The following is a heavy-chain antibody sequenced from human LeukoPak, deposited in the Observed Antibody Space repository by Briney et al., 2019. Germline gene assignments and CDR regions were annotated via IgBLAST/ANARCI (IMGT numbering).Heavy chain of an antibody. CDR1: GGSFSGYY. CDR2: INHSGST. J-gene: IGHJ5*02. D-gene: IGHD2-2*01. V-gene: IGHV4-34*01. Sequence: SETLSLTCAVYGGSFSGYYWSWIRQPPGKGLEWIGEINHSGSTNYNPSLKSRVTISVDTSKNQFSLKLSSVTAADTAVYYCARGLVPAALNWFDPWGQGTLVTVSS. CDR3: ARGLVPAALNWFDP.